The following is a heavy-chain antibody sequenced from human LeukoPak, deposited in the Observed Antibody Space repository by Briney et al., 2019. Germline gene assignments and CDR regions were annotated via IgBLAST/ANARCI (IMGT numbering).Heavy chain of an antibody. CDR1: GFTFSSYA. Sequence: GRSLRLSCAASGFTFSSYAMHWVRQAPGKGLEWVAVISYDGSNKYYADSVKGRFTISRDNSKNTLYLQMNSLKTEDTAVYYCTTDPSYDSSGYYIGFDYWGQGTLVTVSS. CDR2: ISYDGSNK. J-gene: IGHJ4*02. CDR3: TTDPSYDSSGYYIGFDY. D-gene: IGHD3-22*01. V-gene: IGHV3-30-3*01.